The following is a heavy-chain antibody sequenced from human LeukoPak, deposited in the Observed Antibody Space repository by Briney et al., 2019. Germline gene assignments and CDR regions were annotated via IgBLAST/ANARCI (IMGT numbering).Heavy chain of an antibody. J-gene: IGHJ6*03. CDR2: ITYDGSNK. V-gene: IGHV3-30*04. Sequence: PGWSLRLSCAASGFTFSSYALHWVRQAPGKGLDWVAVITYDGSNKYYADSVQGRFTISRDNSKNTRYLQMNSLRAEDTAVYYCAKGFVLGKRSYYYYMDVWGKGTTVTVSS. CDR3: AKGFVLGKRSYYYYMDV. CDR1: GFTFSSYA. D-gene: IGHD4/OR15-4a*01.